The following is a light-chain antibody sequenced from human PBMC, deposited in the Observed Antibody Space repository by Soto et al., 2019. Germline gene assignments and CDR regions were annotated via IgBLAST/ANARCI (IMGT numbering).Light chain of an antibody. CDR2: GAS. CDR3: QQYGSSPYT. J-gene: IGKJ2*01. V-gene: IGKV3-20*01. Sequence: ESVFTQSPGTLSLSPGERATLSCSASQRVGRNYLAWYQQKPGQAPRLLIYGASSRATGIPDRFSGSGSGTDFTLTISRLEPEDFAVYYCQQYGSSPYTFGQGTKLEIK. CDR1: QRVGRNY.